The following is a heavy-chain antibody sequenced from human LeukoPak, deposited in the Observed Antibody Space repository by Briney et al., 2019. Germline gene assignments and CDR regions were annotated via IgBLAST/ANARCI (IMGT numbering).Heavy chain of an antibody. CDR3: ARRGNWGFFDY. D-gene: IGHD7-27*01. V-gene: IGHV4-59*08. CDR2: INYSGST. J-gene: IGHJ4*02. CDR1: GGSISHYY. Sequence: PSESLSLTCTVSGGSISHYYWTWIRQPPGKGLEWIGYINYSGSTNYNPSLKSRVNISIDTSKNQFSLRLSSVTAADTAVYYCARRGNWGFFDYWGQGTLVTVSS.